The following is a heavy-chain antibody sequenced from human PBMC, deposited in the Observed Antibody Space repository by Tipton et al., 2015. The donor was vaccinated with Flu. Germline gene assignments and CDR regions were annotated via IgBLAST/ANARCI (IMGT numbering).Heavy chain of an antibody. D-gene: IGHD3-3*01. J-gene: IGHJ4*02. CDR3: ARDTTIVGVILGGHFDY. V-gene: IGHV4-61*01. CDR2: VHHSGST. CDR1: GDSISSDYF. Sequence: TLSLTCAVSGDSISSDYFWGWIRQPPGKGLEWIGFVHHSGSTNYNPSLESRVSITVDTSKDQLFLNLNSVTAADTAVYYCARDTTIVGVILGGHFDYWGQGALVTVSS.